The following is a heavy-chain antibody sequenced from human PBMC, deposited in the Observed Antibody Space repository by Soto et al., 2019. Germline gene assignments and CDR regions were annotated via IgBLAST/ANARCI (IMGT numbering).Heavy chain of an antibody. CDR1: GFTFSNYA. CDR3: ASLDTAMIKTAGY. J-gene: IGHJ4*02. D-gene: IGHD5-18*01. CDR2: ISGSGGST. Sequence: GGSLRLSCAASGFTFSNYAVTRVRQVPGKGLEWVSTISGSGGSTYYADSVKGRFTISRDSAKNSMYLQMNSLTVEDTAMYYCASLDTAMIKTAGYWGQGTQVTVSS. V-gene: IGHV3-23*01.